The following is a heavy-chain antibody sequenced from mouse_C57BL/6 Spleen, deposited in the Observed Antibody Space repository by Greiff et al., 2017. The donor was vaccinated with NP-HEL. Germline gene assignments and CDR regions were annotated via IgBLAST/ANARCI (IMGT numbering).Heavy chain of an antibody. D-gene: IGHD6-1*01. Sequence: QVQLQQPGAELVKPGASVKMSCKASGYTFTSYWMTWVKQRPGQGLEWIGDIYPGSGSTNYNEKFKGKATLTVDKSSSTAYMQLSSLTSEDSAVYYCASGGPLDYWGQGTTLTVSS. V-gene: IGHV1-55*01. J-gene: IGHJ2*01. CDR1: GYTFTSYW. CDR2: IYPGSGST. CDR3: ASGGPLDY.